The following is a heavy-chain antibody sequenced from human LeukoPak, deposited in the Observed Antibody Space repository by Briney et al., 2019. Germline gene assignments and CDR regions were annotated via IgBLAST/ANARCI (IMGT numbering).Heavy chain of an antibody. Sequence: GASVKVSCKASGDTFTSYGISWVRQAPGQGLEWMGWISAYNGNTNYAQKLQGRVTMTTDTSTSTAYMELRSLRSDDTAVYYCARDERYGYYYDSSGIRAHDYWGQGTLVTVSS. J-gene: IGHJ4*02. V-gene: IGHV1-18*01. D-gene: IGHD3-22*01. CDR3: ARDERYGYYYDSSGIRAHDY. CDR2: ISAYNGNT. CDR1: GDTFTSYG.